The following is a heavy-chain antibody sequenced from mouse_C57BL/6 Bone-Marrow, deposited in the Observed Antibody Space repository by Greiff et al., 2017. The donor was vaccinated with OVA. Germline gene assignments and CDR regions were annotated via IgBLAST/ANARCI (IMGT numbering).Heavy chain of an antibody. D-gene: IGHD1-1*01. CDR1: GYTFTSYW. CDR3: ARWTYYGSRRDY. Sequence: QVQLQQPGAELVMPGASVKLSCKASGYTFTSYWMHWVKQRPGQGLEWIGEIDPSDSYTNYNQKFKGKSTLTVDKSSSTAYMQLSSLTSADSAVYYCARWTYYGSRRDYWGQGTTLTVSS. CDR2: IDPSDSYT. V-gene: IGHV1-69*01. J-gene: IGHJ2*01.